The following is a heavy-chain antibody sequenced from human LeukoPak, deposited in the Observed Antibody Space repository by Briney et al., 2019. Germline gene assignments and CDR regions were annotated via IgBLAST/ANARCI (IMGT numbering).Heavy chain of an antibody. CDR2: VRNKANSNTT. CDR1: GFTFIDHY. CDR3: ARRNSVTQGLDN. D-gene: IGHD5/OR15-5a*01. Sequence: GGSLRLSCAASGFTFIDHYMDWVRPAPGKGRGWIGRVRNKANSNTTEYAASAKGRFTVSRDDSKNSLFLQMNSLESEDTAVYYCARRNSVTQGLDNWGQGTLVTVSS. J-gene: IGHJ4*02. V-gene: IGHV3-72*01.